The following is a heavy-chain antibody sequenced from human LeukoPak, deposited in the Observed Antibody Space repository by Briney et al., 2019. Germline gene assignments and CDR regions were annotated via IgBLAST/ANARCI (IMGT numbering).Heavy chain of an antibody. D-gene: IGHD1-26*01. CDR1: GGSITSYH. J-gene: IGHJ4*02. CDR3: ARGGSGAYYHY. V-gene: IGHV4-59*01. Sequence: SETLSLTCTVSGGSITSYHYSWIRQPPGKGLEWIGYIYYSGSTNYNPSLKSRVTISVDTSKNQFSLKLSSVTAADTAVYYCARGGSGAYYHYWGQGTLVTVSS. CDR2: IYYSGST.